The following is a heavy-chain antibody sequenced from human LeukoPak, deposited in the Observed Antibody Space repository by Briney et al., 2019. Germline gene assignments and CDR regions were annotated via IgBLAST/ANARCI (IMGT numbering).Heavy chain of an antibody. V-gene: IGHV4-59*01. CDR3: ARVPCSSTSCYHYYYYMDV. CDR2: IYYSGST. J-gene: IGHJ6*03. CDR1: GGSISSYY. D-gene: IGHD2-2*01. Sequence: SETLSLTRTVSGGSISSYYWSWIRQPPGKGLEWIGYIYYSGSTNYNPSLKSRVTISVDTSKNQFSLKLSSVTAADTAVYYCARVPCSSTSCYHYYYYMDVWGKGTTVTVSS.